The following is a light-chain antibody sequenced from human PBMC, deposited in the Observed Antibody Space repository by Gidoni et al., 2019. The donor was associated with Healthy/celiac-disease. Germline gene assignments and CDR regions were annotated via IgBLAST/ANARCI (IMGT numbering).Light chain of an antibody. CDR3: QQYNNWPPAYT. J-gene: IGKJ2*01. CDR1: QSVSSN. V-gene: IGKV3-15*01. CDR2: GAS. Sequence: ELVLTQSPATLSVSPGERATLSCRASQSVSSNLAWYQQKPGQAPRLLIYGASTRATGIPARFSGSGSGTEFTLTISSLQSEDFAVYYCQQYNNWPPAYTFXXXTKLEIK.